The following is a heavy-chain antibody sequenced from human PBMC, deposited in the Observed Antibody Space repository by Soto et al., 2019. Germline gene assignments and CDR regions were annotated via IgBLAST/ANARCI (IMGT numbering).Heavy chain of an antibody. CDR1: GGSFSGYY. J-gene: IGHJ5*01. Sequence: PSETLSLTCAIYGGSFSGYYWSWIRQPPGKGLEWIGEINHSGSTNYNPSLKSRVTISVDTSKNQFSLKLSSVTAAVTAVYYCARERSLLLWFGEKNWFDSWGQGTLVTVS. CDR2: INHSGST. V-gene: IGHV4-34*01. D-gene: IGHD3-10*01. CDR3: ARERSLLLWFGEKNWFDS.